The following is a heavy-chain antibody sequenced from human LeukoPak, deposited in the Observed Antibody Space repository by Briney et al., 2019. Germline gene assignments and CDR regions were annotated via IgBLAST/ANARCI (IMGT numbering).Heavy chain of an antibody. V-gene: IGHV1-2*02. J-gene: IGHJ4*02. CDR1: GYSFTAFY. Sequence: SVKVSCKTSGYSFTAFYIHWVRQAPGQGLEWLGWINPNSGGTSYAQKFQGRVTMTRDTSISTAYMEVSRLRSDDTAVYYCATMGATNFDHWGQGTLVTVSS. CDR3: ATMGATNFDH. D-gene: IGHD1-26*01. CDR2: INPNSGGT.